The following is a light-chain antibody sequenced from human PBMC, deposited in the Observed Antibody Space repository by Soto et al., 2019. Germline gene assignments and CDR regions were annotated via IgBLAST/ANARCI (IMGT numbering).Light chain of an antibody. CDR3: QQGYSSPFT. V-gene: IGKV1-39*01. Sequence: DIQMTQSPSSLSASVGDRVTITCRASQSINNYLNWYQQKPGKAPNLLIYTASSMQSGVPSRFGGSGSGTDFTLTISNLQPEDLATYYCQQGYSSPFTFGGGTKVEIK. J-gene: IGKJ4*01. CDR1: QSINNY. CDR2: TAS.